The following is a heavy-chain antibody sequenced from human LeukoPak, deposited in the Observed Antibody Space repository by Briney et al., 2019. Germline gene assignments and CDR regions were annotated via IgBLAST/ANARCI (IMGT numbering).Heavy chain of an antibody. CDR3: ARARYYDSSGYYSYYYMDV. J-gene: IGHJ6*03. CDR1: GYTFTSYG. Sequence: ASVKVSRKAPGYTFTSYGISWVRQAPGQGLEWMGWISAYNGNTNYAQKLQGRVTMTTDTSTSTAYMELRSLRSDDTAVYYCARARYYDSSGYYSYYYMDVWGKGTTVTVSS. D-gene: IGHD3-22*01. V-gene: IGHV1-18*01. CDR2: ISAYNGNT.